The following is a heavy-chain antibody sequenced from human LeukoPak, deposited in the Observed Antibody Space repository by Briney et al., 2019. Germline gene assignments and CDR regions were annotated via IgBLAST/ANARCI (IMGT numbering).Heavy chain of an antibody. D-gene: IGHD3-22*01. J-gene: IGHJ4*02. Sequence: GGSLRLSCAASGFTFTSYAMHWVRQAPGKGLEGVVVISNDGSDKYYPDSVKGRFTISRDNSENTLYVQMNSLRAEDSAVYYCARGTYYYDSSGYYSGGLGYWGQGTLVTVSS. CDR2: ISNDGSDK. V-gene: IGHV3-30*04. CDR1: GFTFTSYA. CDR3: ARGTYYYDSSGYYSGGLGY.